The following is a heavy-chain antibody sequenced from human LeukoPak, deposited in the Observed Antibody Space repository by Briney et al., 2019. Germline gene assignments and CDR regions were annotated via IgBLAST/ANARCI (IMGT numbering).Heavy chain of an antibody. CDR1: GFTFSSYA. Sequence: GRSLRLSCAASGFTFSSYAMHWVRQAPGKGLEWVAVIPYDGSNKYYADSVKGRFTISRDNSKNTLYLQMNSLRAEDTAVYYCATGRNVVVPAAILGVGPWYYYYYMDVWGKGTTVTVSS. CDR3: ATGRNVVVPAAILGVGPWYYYYYMDV. D-gene: IGHD2-2*02. CDR2: IPYDGSNK. J-gene: IGHJ6*03. V-gene: IGHV3-30*04.